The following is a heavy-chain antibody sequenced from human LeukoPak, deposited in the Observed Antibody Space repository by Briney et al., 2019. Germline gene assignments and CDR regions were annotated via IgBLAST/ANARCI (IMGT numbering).Heavy chain of an antibody. CDR3: VRWVRGVRAYYYGMDV. CDR2: INHSGST. V-gene: IGHV4-34*01. D-gene: IGHD3-10*01. J-gene: IGHJ6*04. CDR1: GGSFSGYY. Sequence: SETLSLTCAVYGGSFSGYYWSWIRQPPGKGLEWIGEINHSGSTNYNPSLKSRVIISVDTSKNQFSLKLSSVTAADTAVYYCVRWVRGVRAYYYGMDVWGKGTTVTVSS.